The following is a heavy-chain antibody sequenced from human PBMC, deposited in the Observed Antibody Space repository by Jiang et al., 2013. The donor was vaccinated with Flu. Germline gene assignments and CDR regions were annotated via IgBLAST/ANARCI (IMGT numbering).Heavy chain of an antibody. CDR3: ARQQPLAHFDH. Sequence: QLVESGAEVKKPGESLRISCQGSGYSFNSYWIAWLRQMPGKGLEWMGIIDPGDSDTRYSPSFQGLVTISADKSLNTVYLQWTTLRAPDTAIYYCARQQPLAHFDHWGQGTLVTVSS. CDR2: IDPGDSDT. V-gene: IGHV5-51*01. D-gene: IGHD5-18*01. J-gene: IGHJ4*02. CDR1: GYSFNSYW.